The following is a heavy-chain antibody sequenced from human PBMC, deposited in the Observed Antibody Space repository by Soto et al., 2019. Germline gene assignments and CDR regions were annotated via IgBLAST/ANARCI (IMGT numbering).Heavy chain of an antibody. CDR1: GFTLSSYA. CDR3: AKGRGYSYGVLDY. V-gene: IGHV3-23*01. D-gene: IGHD5-18*01. J-gene: IGHJ4*02. CDR2: IGGNSFAT. Sequence: VGSLRLSCAASGFTLSSYAMTWVRQAPGKGLEWVSVIGGNSFATYYTDSVKGRFTISRDNSKNTLYLQMNSLRAEDTAVYYCAKGRGYSYGVLDYWGQGTPVTVSS.